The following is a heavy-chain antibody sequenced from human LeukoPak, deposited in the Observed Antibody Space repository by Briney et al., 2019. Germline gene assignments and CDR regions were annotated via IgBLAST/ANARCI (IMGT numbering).Heavy chain of an antibody. CDR1: GFTFSKYG. V-gene: IGHV3-33*01. CDR3: ARVRLGSGWSLFDF. CDR2: IWYDGSDK. D-gene: IGHD6-19*01. Sequence: PGGSLRLSCAASGFTFSKYGMHWVRQAPGKGLEWVAVIWYDGSDKYYADSVKGRFTISRDISKNTLYLQMNSLRAEDTAVYYCARVRLGSGWSLFDFWGQGTLVTVSS. J-gene: IGHJ4*02.